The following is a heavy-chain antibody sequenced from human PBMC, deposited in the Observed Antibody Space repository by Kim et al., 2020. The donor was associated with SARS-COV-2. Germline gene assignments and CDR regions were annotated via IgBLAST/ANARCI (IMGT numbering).Heavy chain of an antibody. Sequence: GNTYYTPSLTRRLTISVDASKCQFSLKLTSVTAADASMYYCARLLQDAFDIWGQGTMVTVSS. J-gene: IGHJ3*02. D-gene: IGHD2-15*01. CDR3: ARLLQDAFDI. V-gene: IGHV4-39*01. CDR2: GNT.